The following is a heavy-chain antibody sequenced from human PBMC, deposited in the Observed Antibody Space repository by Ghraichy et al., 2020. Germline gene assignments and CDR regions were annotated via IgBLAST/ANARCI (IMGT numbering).Heavy chain of an antibody. D-gene: IGHD4-11*01. CDR2: INSNGGRT. V-gene: IGHV3-64*02. CDR1: GFNFSSSA. Sequence: GESLNISCAASGFNFSSSAMHWVRQAPGKGLEYVASINSNGGRTYYADSVKGRFTISRDNSKKTVYLRMGSLRAEDMGVYYCARGYSGLDDWGQGTLVTVSS. J-gene: IGHJ4*02. CDR3: ARGYSGLDD.